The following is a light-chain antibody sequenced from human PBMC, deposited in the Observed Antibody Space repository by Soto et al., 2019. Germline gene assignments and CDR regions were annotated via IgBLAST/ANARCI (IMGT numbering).Light chain of an antibody. CDR3: QQYNNWGLS. Sequence: IVMTQSPATLSVSPGDEVTLSCRASENVGTNLAWYQQKPGQAPRLLIYGSSTRATGIPATFSGSGCGTEFTLTISSLQSEESAIYYCQQYNNWGLSFGGGIKVEIK. J-gene: IGKJ4*01. V-gene: IGKV3D-15*01. CDR2: GSS. CDR1: ENVGTN.